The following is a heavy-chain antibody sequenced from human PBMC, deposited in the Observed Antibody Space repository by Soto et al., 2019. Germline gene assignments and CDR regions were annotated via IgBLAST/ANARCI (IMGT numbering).Heavy chain of an antibody. Sequence: ASVKVSCKASGYTFTSYGISRVRQAPGQGLEWMGWISAYNGNTNYAQKLQGRVTMTTDTSTSTAYMELRSLRSDDTAVYYCARDKLTIFGVVPPGLYGMDVWGQGTTVTVSS. CDR2: ISAYNGNT. CDR1: GYTFTSYG. J-gene: IGHJ6*02. V-gene: IGHV1-18*01. CDR3: ARDKLTIFGVVPPGLYGMDV. D-gene: IGHD3-3*01.